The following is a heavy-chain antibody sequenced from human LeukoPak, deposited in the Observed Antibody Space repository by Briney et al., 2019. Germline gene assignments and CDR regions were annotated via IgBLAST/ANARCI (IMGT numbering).Heavy chain of an antibody. D-gene: IGHD2-2*01. CDR2: INGDGSWT. V-gene: IGHV3-74*01. CDR1: GNYW. CDR3: VSFYETY. J-gene: IGHJ4*02. Sequence: GGSLRLSCAASGNYWMHWVRQAPGKGLVWVSHINGDGSWTTYADSVKGRFTISKDNAKNTVYLQMNNLRAEDTAVYYCVSFYETYWGRGALVTVSS.